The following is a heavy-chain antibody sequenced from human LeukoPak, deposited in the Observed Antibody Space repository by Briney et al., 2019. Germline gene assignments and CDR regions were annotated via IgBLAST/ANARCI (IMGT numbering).Heavy chain of an antibody. D-gene: IGHD3-16*02. V-gene: IGHV3-43D*03. CDR1: GFTFDDYA. CDR3: AKDGGRSGRYTGIDYYYMDV. J-gene: IGHJ6*03. Sequence: GGSLRLSCGASGFTFDDYAMHWVRQAPGKGLEWVSLISWDGGSTYYADSVKGRFTISRDNSKNSLYVEMNSLRAEDTALYYCAKDGGRSGRYTGIDYYYMDVWGKGTTVTVSS. CDR2: ISWDGGST.